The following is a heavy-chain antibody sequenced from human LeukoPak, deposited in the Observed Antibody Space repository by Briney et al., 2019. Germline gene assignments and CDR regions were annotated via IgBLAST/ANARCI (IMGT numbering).Heavy chain of an antibody. CDR2: ISSSSSYI. J-gene: IGHJ1*01. Sequence: PGGSLRLSCAASGFTFSSYSMNWVRQAPGKGLEWVSSISSSSSYIYYADSVKGRFTISRGNAKNSLYLQMNSLRAEDTAVYYCAREGDAAEYFQHWGQGTLVTVSS. CDR1: GFTFSSYS. D-gene: IGHD2-21*02. V-gene: IGHV3-21*01. CDR3: AREGDAAEYFQH.